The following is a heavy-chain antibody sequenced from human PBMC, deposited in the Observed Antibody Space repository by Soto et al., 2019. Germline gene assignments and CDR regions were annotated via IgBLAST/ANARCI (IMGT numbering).Heavy chain of an antibody. CDR3: ARAEHSSCWYGGGGWFDP. CDR1: GYTFTSYD. V-gene: IGHV1-8*01. Sequence: QVQLVQSGAEVKKPGASVKVSCKASGYTFTSYDINWVRQATGQGLEWMGWMNPNSGNTGYAQKFQGRVTMTRNTSIITAYLELSSLRSGDTAVYYCARAEHSSCWYGGGGWFDPWGQGTLVTVSS. J-gene: IGHJ5*02. D-gene: IGHD6-13*01. CDR2: MNPNSGNT.